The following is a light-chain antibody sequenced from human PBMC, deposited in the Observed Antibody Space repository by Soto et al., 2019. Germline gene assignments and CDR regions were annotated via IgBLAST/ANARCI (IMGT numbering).Light chain of an antibody. CDR2: EVS. Sequence: QSALTQPASVSGSPGQSITISCTGTSSDIGTYNYVSWYQHDAGKAPKLLIYEVSDRPSGVSNRFSGSKSGNTASLTISGPQAEDEADYYCSSYTSSSPIVLFGGGTKLTVL. CDR1: SSDIGTYNY. V-gene: IGLV2-14*01. CDR3: SSYTSSSPIVL. J-gene: IGLJ2*01.